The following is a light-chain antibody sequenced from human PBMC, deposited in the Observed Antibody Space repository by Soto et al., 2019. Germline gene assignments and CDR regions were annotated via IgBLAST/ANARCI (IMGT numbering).Light chain of an antibody. CDR1: QSIGSW. CDR2: DAS. Sequence: IQMTQSPSILSASVGDRVTITCRASQSIGSWLAWYQQKPGKAPKLLIYDASSLESGVPSRFSGSGSGTEFTLTISSLQPDDFATYYCQQYNSYSWTFGQGTKVDIK. V-gene: IGKV1-5*01. J-gene: IGKJ1*01. CDR3: QQYNSYSWT.